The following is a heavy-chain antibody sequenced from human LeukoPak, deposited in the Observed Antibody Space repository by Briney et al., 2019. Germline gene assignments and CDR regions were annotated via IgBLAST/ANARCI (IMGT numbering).Heavy chain of an antibody. J-gene: IGHJ3*02. CDR3: ARDYEVQQQLVWAFDI. CDR1: GFTFDDSG. V-gene: IGHV3-20*04. Sequence: GGSLRLSCAASGFTFDDSGMSWVRQAPGKGLEWVSGINWNGGSTGYADSVKGRFTISRDNAKNSLYLQMNSLRAEDTAVYYCARDYEVQQQLVWAFDIWGQGTMVTVSS. CDR2: INWNGGST. D-gene: IGHD6-13*01.